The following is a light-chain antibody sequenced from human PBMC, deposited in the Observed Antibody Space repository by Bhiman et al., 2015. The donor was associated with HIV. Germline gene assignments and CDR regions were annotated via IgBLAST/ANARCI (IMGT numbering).Light chain of an antibody. CDR1: SSNIGNNY. V-gene: IGLV1-51*01. CDR3: GTWDSSLSAWV. Sequence: QSVLTQPPSVSAAPGQKVTISCSGSSSNIGNNYVSWYQQLPGTAPKLLIYGNNKRPSGISDRFSGSKSGTSATLGITGLQTGDEADYYCGTWDSSLSAWVFGGGTKLTVL. CDR2: GNN. J-gene: IGLJ3*02.